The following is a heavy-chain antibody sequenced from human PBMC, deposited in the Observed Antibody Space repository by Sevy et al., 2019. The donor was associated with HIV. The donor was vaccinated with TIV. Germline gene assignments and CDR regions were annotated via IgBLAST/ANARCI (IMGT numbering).Heavy chain of an antibody. CDR3: ARDRRIQEDYYYGMDV. Sequence: SGTLSLTCTVSGGSISSYYWSWIRQPPGKGLEWIGYIYYSGSTNYNPSLKSRVTISVDTSKNQFSLKLSSVTAADTAVYYCARDRRIQEDYYYGMDVWGQGTTVTVSS. J-gene: IGHJ6*02. D-gene: IGHD2-21*01. V-gene: IGHV4-59*01. CDR1: GGSISSYY. CDR2: IYYSGST.